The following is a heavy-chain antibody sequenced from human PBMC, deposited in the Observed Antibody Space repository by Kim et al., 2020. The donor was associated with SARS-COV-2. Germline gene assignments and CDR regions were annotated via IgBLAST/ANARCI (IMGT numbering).Heavy chain of an antibody. CDR1: GYTFAKYY. CDR3: ARAPGLEYSDYHYYMDV. J-gene: IGHJ6*03. CDR2: INPSDSSS. V-gene: IGHV1-46*01. Sequence: ASVKVSCEASGYTFAKYYTHWVRQAPGQGLEWMGRINPSDSSSTYAQKFQGRVTMTTDTSTSTVHMELSSLTSEDTAVYYCARAPGLEYSDYHYYMDVWGKGTTVTVSS. D-gene: IGHD1-1*01.